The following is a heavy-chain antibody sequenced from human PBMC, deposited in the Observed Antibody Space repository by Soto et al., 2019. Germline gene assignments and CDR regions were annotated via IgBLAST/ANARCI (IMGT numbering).Heavy chain of an antibody. CDR2: IYYSGST. CDR1: GGSISSYY. V-gene: IGHV4-59*01. J-gene: IGHJ6*02. CDR3: ARDLVAGTAYYYYGTDV. D-gene: IGHD6-19*01. Sequence: LSLTCTVSGGSISSYYWSWIRQPPGKGLEWIGYIYYSGSTNYNPSLKSRVTISVDTSKNQFSLKLSSVTAADTAVYYCARDLVAGTAYYYYGTDVWGQGTTVTVSS.